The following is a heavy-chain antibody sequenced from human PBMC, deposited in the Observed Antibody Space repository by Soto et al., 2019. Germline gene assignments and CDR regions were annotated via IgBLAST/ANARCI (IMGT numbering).Heavy chain of an antibody. CDR3: ARGGGGGNYDFWSGYYGAFDI. Sequence: QVQLQESGPGLVKPSQTLSLTCTVSGGSISSGGYYWSWIRQHPGKGLEWIGYIYYSGSTYYNPSLKSRVTISVDTSKNQFSLKLSSVTAADTAVYYCARGGGGGNYDFWSGYYGAFDIWGQGTMVTVSS. CDR1: GGSISSGGYY. J-gene: IGHJ3*02. D-gene: IGHD3-3*01. V-gene: IGHV4-31*03. CDR2: IYYSGST.